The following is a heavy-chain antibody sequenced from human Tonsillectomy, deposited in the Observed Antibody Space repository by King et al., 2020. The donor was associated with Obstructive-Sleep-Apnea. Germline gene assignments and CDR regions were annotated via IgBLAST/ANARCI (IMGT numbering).Heavy chain of an antibody. CDR3: GSYSGSQEDY. CDR1: GFTFSSYS. Sequence: VQLVESGGGLVQPGGSLRLSCAASGFTFSSYSMNWVRQAPGKGLEWVSYISSSSSTRYYADSVKGRFTISRDNAKNSLYLQMNSLRAEDTAVYYCGSYSGSQEDYWGQGTLVTVSS. J-gene: IGHJ4*02. V-gene: IGHV3-48*04. CDR2: ISSSSSTR. D-gene: IGHD1-26*01.